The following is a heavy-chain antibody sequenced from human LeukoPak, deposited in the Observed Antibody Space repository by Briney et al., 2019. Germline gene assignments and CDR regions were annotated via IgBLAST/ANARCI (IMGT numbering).Heavy chain of an antibody. CDR2: ISGDGGTT. V-gene: IGHV3-43*02. Sequence: PGGSLRLSCAASGFTFDDYAMHWVRQTPGKGLEWVSLISGDGGTTYYADSVKGRFTISRHNSKNSLYLQMNSLRTEDTALYYCASMAYDTSGYYVNWFDPWGQGTLVTVSS. CDR1: GFTFDDYA. J-gene: IGHJ5*02. CDR3: ASMAYDTSGYYVNWFDP. D-gene: IGHD3-22*01.